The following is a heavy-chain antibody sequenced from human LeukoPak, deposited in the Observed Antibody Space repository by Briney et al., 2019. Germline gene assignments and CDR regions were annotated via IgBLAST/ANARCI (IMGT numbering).Heavy chain of an antibody. J-gene: IGHJ3*02. CDR3: ARGGLLLGRYAFDI. CDR2: IYYSGST. D-gene: IGHD3-10*01. Sequence: SETLSLTCTVSGGSISSYYWSWIRQPPGKGLEWIGYIYYSGSTNYNPSLKSRVTISVDTSKNQFSLKLSSVTAADTAVYYCARGGLLLGRYAFDIWGQGTMVTVSS. CDR1: GGSISSYY. V-gene: IGHV4-59*08.